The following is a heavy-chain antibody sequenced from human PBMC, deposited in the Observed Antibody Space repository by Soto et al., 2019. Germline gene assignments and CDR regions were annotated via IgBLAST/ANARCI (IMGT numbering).Heavy chain of an antibody. Sequence: SETLSLTCTVSGGSISPHYWSWIRQPPGKGLEWIGYISYSGNTNYNPSLQSRLTVSVDTSRNQFSLKLSSVTAADTAVYYCARDRERGYSYGYFDYWGQGTLVTVSS. J-gene: IGHJ4*02. CDR1: GGSISPHY. V-gene: IGHV4-59*11. CDR2: ISYSGNT. D-gene: IGHD5-18*01. CDR3: ARDRERGYSYGYFDY.